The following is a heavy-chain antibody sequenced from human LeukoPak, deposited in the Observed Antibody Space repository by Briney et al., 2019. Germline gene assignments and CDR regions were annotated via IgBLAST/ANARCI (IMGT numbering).Heavy chain of an antibody. CDR1: GFTFTSYT. V-gene: IGHV3-21*04. Sequence: GGSLRLSCSASGFTFTSYTMTWVRQAPGKGLEWVSSISSSSTYIYYADSVKGRFTISRDNAKNSLYLQMNSLRAEDTALYYCAKDMGYYGSGSYSNGDAFDIWGQGTMVTVSS. CDR2: ISSSSTYI. D-gene: IGHD3-10*01. CDR3: AKDMGYYGSGSYSNGDAFDI. J-gene: IGHJ3*02.